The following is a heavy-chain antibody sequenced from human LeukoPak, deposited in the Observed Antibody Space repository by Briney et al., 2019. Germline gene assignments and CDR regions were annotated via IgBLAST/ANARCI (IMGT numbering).Heavy chain of an antibody. CDR1: GFTFTEYW. D-gene: IGHD6-13*01. CDR3: AREGVAAGLYFDW. J-gene: IGHJ4*02. CDR2: INQDGSEK. Sequence: GGSLRLSCAAPGFTFTEYWMSWVRQAPGKGLEWVASINQDGSEKYYVDSVKGRFTISRDNAPNSLYLQMSYLRSEGTAMSYCAREGVAAGLYFDWWGQGTLVTVSS. V-gene: IGHV3-7*01.